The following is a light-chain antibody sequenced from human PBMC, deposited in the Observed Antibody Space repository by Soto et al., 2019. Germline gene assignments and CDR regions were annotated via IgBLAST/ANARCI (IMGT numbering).Light chain of an antibody. V-gene: IGLV1-44*01. CDR3: AAWDDSLNAL. CDR2: LND. Sequence: QSVLTQPPSLSATPGQRVNISCSGSFSNIGDNAVNWYQQLPGPAPKLLIYLNDQRPSGVPDRFSGSKSGTSAFLAISGLQSEDEADYYCAAWDDSLNALFGTGTKVTVL. CDR1: FSNIGDNA. J-gene: IGLJ1*01.